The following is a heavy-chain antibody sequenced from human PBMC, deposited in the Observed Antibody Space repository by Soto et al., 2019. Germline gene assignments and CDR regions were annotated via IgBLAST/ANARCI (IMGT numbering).Heavy chain of an antibody. CDR1: GYTFTTYS. J-gene: IGHJ4*02. CDR3: ARDHIAISGLHDY. V-gene: IGHV1-46*01. D-gene: IGHD6-13*01. Sequence: QVQLVQSGAEVKKPGASVKVSCKPSGYTFTTYSMNWVRQAPGQGLEWMGIINPSGGGTSFAQKFQGRVTMTRDTSTSTVYVELSSLRSEDAAVYYCARDHIAISGLHDYWGQGTLVTVSS. CDR2: INPSGGGT.